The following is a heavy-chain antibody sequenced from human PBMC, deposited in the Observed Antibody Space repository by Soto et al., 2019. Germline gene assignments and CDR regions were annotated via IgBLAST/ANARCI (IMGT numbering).Heavy chain of an antibody. J-gene: IGHJ6*03. V-gene: IGHV4-59*01. CDR2: IYYSGST. CDR1: GGSISSYY. Sequence: SETLSLTCTVSGGSISSYYWSWVRQPPGKGLEWIVYIYYSGSTNYNPSLKSRVTISVDTSKNQFSLKLSSVTAADTAVYYCARGSRPRFLEWLLPPTYYYYMDVWGKGTTVTVSS. CDR3: ARGSRPRFLEWLLPPTYYYYMDV. D-gene: IGHD3-3*01.